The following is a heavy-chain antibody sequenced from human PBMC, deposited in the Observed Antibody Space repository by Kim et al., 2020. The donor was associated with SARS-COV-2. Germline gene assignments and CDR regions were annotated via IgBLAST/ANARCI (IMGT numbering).Heavy chain of an antibody. V-gene: IGHV3-30*07. CDR3: ARDLSGYSYDPGYYFDY. D-gene: IGHD5-18*01. J-gene: IGHJ4*02. Sequence: VKGRFTISRDNSKNTLYLQMNSLRAEDTAVYYCARDLSGYSYDPGYYFDYWGQGTLVTVSS.